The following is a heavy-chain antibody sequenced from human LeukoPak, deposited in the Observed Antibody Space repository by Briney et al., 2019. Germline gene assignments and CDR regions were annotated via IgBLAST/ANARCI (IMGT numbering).Heavy chain of an antibody. Sequence: ASVKVSCKASGYTFTNYYMHWVRQAPGQGPEWMGIIIPSGGNTNYAQKFQGRVTMTRDTSTSTVYLELSSLRSEDTAVYYCVREFLGGLFDYWGQGTLVTVSS. V-gene: IGHV1-46*01. CDR1: GYTFTNYY. D-gene: IGHD3-3*01. J-gene: IGHJ4*02. CDR2: IIPSGGNT. CDR3: VREFLGGLFDY.